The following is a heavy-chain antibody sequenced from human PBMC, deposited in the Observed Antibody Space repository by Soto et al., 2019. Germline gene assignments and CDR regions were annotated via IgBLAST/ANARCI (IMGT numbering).Heavy chain of an antibody. V-gene: IGHV5-10-1*01. CDR2: IDPSDSYT. CDR3: ARHIYSSSWYSHGGYYYYYGMDV. J-gene: IGHJ6*02. CDR1: GYSFTSYW. Sequence: PGESLKISCKGSGYSFTSYWISWVRQMPGKGLEWMGRIDPSDSYTNYSPSFQGHVTISADKSISTAYLQWSSLKASDTAMYYCARHIYSSSWYSHGGYYYYYGMDVWGQGTTVTVSS. D-gene: IGHD6-13*01.